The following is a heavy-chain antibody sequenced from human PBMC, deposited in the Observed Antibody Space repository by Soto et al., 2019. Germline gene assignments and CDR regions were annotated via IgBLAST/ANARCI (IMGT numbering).Heavy chain of an antibody. Sequence: EVQLVESGGDLVQPGGSLRLSCAASGFTFSSSWMSWVRQAPGKGLEWVATIKPDGSEKYYVDSVKGRFTISRDNAKNSLYLQMNSQRGDDTAVYYCARKDYYYDSSNAGWFDPWGQGTLVTVSS. CDR1: GFTFSSSW. V-gene: IGHV3-7*05. J-gene: IGHJ5*02. CDR2: IKPDGSEK. D-gene: IGHD3-22*01. CDR3: ARKDYYYDSSNAGWFDP.